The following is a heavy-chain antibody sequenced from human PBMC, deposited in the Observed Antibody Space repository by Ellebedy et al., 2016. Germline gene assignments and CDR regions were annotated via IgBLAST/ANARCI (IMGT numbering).Heavy chain of an antibody. CDR1: GGSVSSDY. J-gene: IGHJ3*01. CDR2: VFHTGTT. CDR3: AKWNGGWYAFDV. D-gene: IGHD6-19*01. Sequence: SETLSLTCNVSGGSVSSDYWNWIRRPPGKGLEWIGYVFHTGTTNYNPSLKSRVTMSVDTSKSQFSLMLTSVTAADTAVYYCAKWNGGWYAFDVWGQGTMVTVSS. V-gene: IGHV4-59*02.